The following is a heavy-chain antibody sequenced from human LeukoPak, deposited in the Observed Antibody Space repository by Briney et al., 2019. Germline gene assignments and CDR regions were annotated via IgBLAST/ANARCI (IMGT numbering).Heavy chain of an antibody. V-gene: IGHV3-21*01. CDR1: GFTFSSYS. CDR2: IISSSSYI. J-gene: IGHJ6*02. CDR3: VTLEYDILTGWGDV. Sequence: GGSLRLSCAASGFTFSSYSMNWVRQAPGKGLEWVSSIISSSSYIYYADSVKGRFTISRDNAKNSLYLQMNSLRAEDTAVYYCVTLEYDILTGWGDVWGQGTTVTVSS. D-gene: IGHD3-9*01.